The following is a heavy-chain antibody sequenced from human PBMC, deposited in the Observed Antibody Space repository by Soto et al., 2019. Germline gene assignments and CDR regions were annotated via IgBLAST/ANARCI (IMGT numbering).Heavy chain of an antibody. CDR1: GGSISSSSYY. J-gene: IGHJ5*02. CDR2: IYYSGST. D-gene: IGHD3-9*01. V-gene: IGHV4-39*01. CDR3: ARHLFYDILTGYFNLVNNNWFDP. Sequence: QLQLQESGPGLVKPSETLSLTCTVSGGSISSSSYYWGWIRQPPGKGLEWIGSIYYSGSTYYNPSLKSRVTISVDTSKNQFSLKLSSVTAADTAVYYCARHLFYDILTGYFNLVNNNWFDPWGQGTLVTVSS.